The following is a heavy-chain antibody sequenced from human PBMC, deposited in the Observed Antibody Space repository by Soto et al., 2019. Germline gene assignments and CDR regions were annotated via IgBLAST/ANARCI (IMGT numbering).Heavy chain of an antibody. CDR1: GYTFTSYD. CDR3: ARGQPQLSHYYYGMDV. CDR2: MNPNSGNT. V-gene: IGHV1-8*01. D-gene: IGHD3-16*02. J-gene: IGHJ6*02. Sequence: QVQLVQSGAEVKKPGASVKVSCKASGYTFTSYDISWVRQASGQGLEWMGWMNPNSGNTGYAQKFQGRVTMTRNTSISTAYMELSSLRSEDTAVYFCARGQPQLSHYYYGMDVWGQGTTVTVSS.